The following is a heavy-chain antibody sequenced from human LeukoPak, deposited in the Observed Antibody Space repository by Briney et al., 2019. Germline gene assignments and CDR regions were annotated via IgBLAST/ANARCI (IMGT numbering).Heavy chain of an antibody. D-gene: IGHD1-1*01. J-gene: IGHJ4*02. CDR2: ISGSVVST. V-gene: IGHV3-23*01. CDR1: GFTFSSYA. Sequence: GGSLRLSCAASGFTFSSYAMSWVRQTPGKGLEWVSAISGSVVSTYYADSVKGRFTISRDNSKNTLYLQMNSLRAEDTAIYYCAKSERHRDYWGQGTLVTVSS. CDR3: AKSERHRDY.